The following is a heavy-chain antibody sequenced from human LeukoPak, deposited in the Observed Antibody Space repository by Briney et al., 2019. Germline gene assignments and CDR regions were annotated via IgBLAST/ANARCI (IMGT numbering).Heavy chain of an antibody. J-gene: IGHJ4*02. CDR1: GFTFNTAR. Sequence: GGSLRLSCATSGFTFNTARMTWFRQAPGKGLEWVADINQEGTAKRYVRSVEGRFTISRDSAKNSIYLEMNSLRVEDTAVYYCAKSLYHDSHDYWGQGTLVTVSS. CDR2: INQEGTAK. D-gene: IGHD3-22*01. CDR3: AKSLYHDSHDY. V-gene: IGHV3-7*02.